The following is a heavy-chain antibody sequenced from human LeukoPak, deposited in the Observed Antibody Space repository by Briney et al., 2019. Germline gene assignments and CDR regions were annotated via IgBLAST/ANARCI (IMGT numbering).Heavy chain of an antibody. J-gene: IGHJ6*02. CDR1: GGSISSYY. CDR3: ARQVAGLYYYYGMDV. CDR2: IYYSGST. V-gene: IGHV4-59*08. Sequence: KPSETLSLTCTVSGGSISSYYWSWIRQPPGKGLEWIGYIYYSGSTNYNPSLKSRVTISVDTSKNQFSLKLSSVTAADTAVYYCARQVAGLYYYYGMDVWGQGTTVTVSS. D-gene: IGHD6-19*01.